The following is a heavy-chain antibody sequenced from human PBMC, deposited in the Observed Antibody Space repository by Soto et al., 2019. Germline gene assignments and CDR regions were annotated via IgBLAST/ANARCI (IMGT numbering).Heavy chain of an antibody. J-gene: IGHJ5*02. V-gene: IGHV4-30-2*01. CDR3: ARFYGDYTNWFDP. CDR2: IYHSGST. D-gene: IGHD4-17*01. Sequence: QLQLQGSGSGLVKPSQTLSLTCAVSGGSISSGAYSWSWIRQPPGKGLEWIGYIYHSGSTYYNPSLKSRVTISVDRSKNQFSLKLSSVTAADTAVYYCARFYGDYTNWFDPWGQGTLVTVSS. CDR1: GGSISSGAYS.